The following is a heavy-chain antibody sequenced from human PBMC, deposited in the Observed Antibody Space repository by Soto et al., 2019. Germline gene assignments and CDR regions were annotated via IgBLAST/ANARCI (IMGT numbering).Heavy chain of an antibody. D-gene: IGHD6-13*01. V-gene: IGHV1-8*01. Sequence: QVQLVQSGAEVKKPGASVKVSCKASGYTFTSYDINWVRQATGQGLEWMGWMNPNSGNTGYAQKFQGRVTMTRNTSISTAYMELSSLRSEDPAVYYCARRGYSSSWYYYYYYGMAVWGQGTTVTVSS. CDR1: GYTFTSYD. CDR2: MNPNSGNT. CDR3: ARRGYSSSWYYYYYYGMAV. J-gene: IGHJ6*02.